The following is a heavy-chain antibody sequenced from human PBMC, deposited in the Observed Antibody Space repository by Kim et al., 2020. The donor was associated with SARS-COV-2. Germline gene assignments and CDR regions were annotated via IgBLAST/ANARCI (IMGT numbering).Heavy chain of an antibody. CDR3: ARIRGSGTTRSQSYHYYMDI. Sequence: SGPTLVNPTQTLTLTCTFSGFSLSTRGMCVSWIRQPPGKALEWLARIDWDDDKYYNTSLKTRHTISKDTSKNQVVLTMTNMDPVDTATYYCARIRGSGTTRSQSYHYYMDIWGKGTTVTVSS. CDR1: GFSLSTRGMC. CDR2: IDWDDDK. D-gene: IGHD1-7*01. V-gene: IGHV2-70*11. J-gene: IGHJ6*03.